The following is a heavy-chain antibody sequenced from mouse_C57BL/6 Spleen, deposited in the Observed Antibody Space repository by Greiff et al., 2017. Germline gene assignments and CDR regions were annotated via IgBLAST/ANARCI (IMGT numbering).Heavy chain of an antibody. CDR2: INPGSGGT. Sequence: LVESGAELVRPGTSVKVSCKASGYAFTNYLIEWVKQRPGQGLEWIGVINPGSGGTNYNEKFKGKATLTADKSSSTAYMQLSSLTSEDSAVYFCARSFITTVVATPFDYWGQGTTLTVSS. CDR3: ARSFITTVVATPFDY. V-gene: IGHV1-54*01. J-gene: IGHJ2*01. CDR1: GYAFTNYL. D-gene: IGHD1-1*01.